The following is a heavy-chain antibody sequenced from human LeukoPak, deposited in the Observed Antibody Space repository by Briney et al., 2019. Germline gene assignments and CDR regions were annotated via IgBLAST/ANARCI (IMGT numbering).Heavy chain of an antibody. Sequence: SETLSLTCAVSGYSISSGYYWGWIRQPPGKGLEWIGSIYHSGSTYYNPSLKSRLTISVDTSKNQFSLNLSSVTAADTAVYYCAREEFLHEIDSSGYFVYWGQGTLVTVSS. CDR2: IYHSGST. D-gene: IGHD3-22*01. J-gene: IGHJ4*02. CDR3: AREEFLHEIDSSGYFVY. CDR1: GYSISSGYY. V-gene: IGHV4-38-2*02.